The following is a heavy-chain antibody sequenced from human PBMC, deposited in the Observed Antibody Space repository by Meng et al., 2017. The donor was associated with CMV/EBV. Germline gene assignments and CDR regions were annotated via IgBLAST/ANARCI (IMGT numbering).Heavy chain of an antibody. J-gene: IGHJ6*02. CDR1: GGSFSGYY. CDR3: ARGSTTSKRWLQLHYYYYGMDV. CDR2: INHSGGT. Sequence: SETLSLTCAVYGGSFSGYYWSWIRQPPGKGLEWIGEINHSGGTNYNPSLKSRVTISVDTSKNQFSLKLSSVTAADTAVYYCARGSTTSKRWLQLHYYYYGMDVWGQGTTVTVSS. D-gene: IGHD5-24*01. V-gene: IGHV4-34*01.